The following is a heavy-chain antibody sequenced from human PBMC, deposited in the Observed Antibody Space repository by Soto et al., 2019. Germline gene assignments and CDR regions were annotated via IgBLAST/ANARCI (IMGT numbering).Heavy chain of an antibody. V-gene: IGHV3-30*18. D-gene: IGHD1-1*01. CDR3: AKELSGHDLEDYYYYGMDV. CDR1: GFTFSSYG. Sequence: QVQLVESGGGVVQPGRSLRLSCAASGFTFSSYGMHWVLQAPGKGLEWVAVISYDGSNKYYADSVKGRFTISRDNSKNTLYLQMNSLRAEDTAVYYCAKELSGHDLEDYYYYGMDVWGQGTTVTVSS. CDR2: ISYDGSNK. J-gene: IGHJ6*02.